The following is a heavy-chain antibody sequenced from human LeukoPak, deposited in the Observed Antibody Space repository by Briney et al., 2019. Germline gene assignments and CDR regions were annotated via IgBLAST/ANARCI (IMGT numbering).Heavy chain of an antibody. Sequence: SETLSLTCTVSGGSISSYYWSWIRQPAGKGLEWIGRIYTSGSTNYNPSLKSRVTISVDKSKNQFSLKLSSVTAADTAVYYCARDSSGYPPYNWFDPWGQGTLVTVSS. CDR3: ARDSSGYPPYNWFDP. D-gene: IGHD3-22*01. J-gene: IGHJ5*02. V-gene: IGHV4-4*07. CDR1: GGSISSYY. CDR2: IYTSGST.